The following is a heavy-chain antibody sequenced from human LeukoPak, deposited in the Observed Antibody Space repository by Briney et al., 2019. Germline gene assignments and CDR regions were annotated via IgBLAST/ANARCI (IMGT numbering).Heavy chain of an antibody. D-gene: IGHD2-21*01. CDR2: NGNT. J-gene: IGHJ4*02. V-gene: IGHV4-61*01. CDR3: ATYYGGVGGRGH. Sequence: SETLSLTCTVSGGSVSSGSYHWSWIRQAPGKGLEWIGHNGNTNYNPSLKSRVTISIDTSKNQFSLNLNTVTAADTAVYYCATYYGGVGGRGHWGPGTQVTVSS. CDR1: GGSVSSGSYH.